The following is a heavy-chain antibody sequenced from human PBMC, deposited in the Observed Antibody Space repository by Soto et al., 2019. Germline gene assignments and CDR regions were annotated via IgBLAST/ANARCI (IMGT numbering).Heavy chain of an antibody. Sequence: EVQLVQSGAVVKKPGESLKISCKVSGYSFTNFWIGWVRQMPGQGLEWMGIIFPGDSETRYSPSFEGQVTISVDKSSATAYLQWSSLKASDSAMYYCARSYSSAWFGAEFDYWGQGTLVTVSS. V-gene: IGHV5-51*01. CDR1: GYSFTNFW. CDR3: ARSYSSAWFGAEFDY. CDR2: IFPGDSET. D-gene: IGHD6-19*01. J-gene: IGHJ4*02.